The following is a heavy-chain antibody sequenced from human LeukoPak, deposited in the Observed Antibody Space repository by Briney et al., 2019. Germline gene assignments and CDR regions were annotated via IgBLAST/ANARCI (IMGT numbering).Heavy chain of an antibody. V-gene: IGHV3-48*03. CDR2: ISSSGSTI. Sequence: GGSLRLSCAASGFTFSSYEMNWVRQAPGKGLEWVSHISSSGSTIYYADSVKGRFTISRDNAKNSLYLQMNSLRAEDTAVYYCARRDSSSSGTDYWGQGTLVTVSS. CDR1: GFTFSSYE. D-gene: IGHD6-6*01. J-gene: IGHJ4*02. CDR3: ARRDSSSSGTDY.